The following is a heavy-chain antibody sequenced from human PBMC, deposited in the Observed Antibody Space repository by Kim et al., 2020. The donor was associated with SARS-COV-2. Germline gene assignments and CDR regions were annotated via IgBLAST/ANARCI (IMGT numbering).Heavy chain of an antibody. V-gene: IGHV4-34*01. CDR2: INHSGST. J-gene: IGHJ4*02. CDR1: GGSFSGYY. Sequence: SETLSLTCAVYGGSFSGYYWSWIRQPPGKGLEWIGEINHSGSTNYNPSLKSRVTISVDTSKNQFSLKLSSVTAADTAVYYCARTSRYGDYVYWGQGTLVTVSS. D-gene: IGHD4-17*01. CDR3: ARTSRYGDYVY.